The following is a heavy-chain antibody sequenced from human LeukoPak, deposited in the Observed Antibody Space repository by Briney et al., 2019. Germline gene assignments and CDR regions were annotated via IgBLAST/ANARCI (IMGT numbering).Heavy chain of an antibody. CDR3: ANSYYDILTGSPRHYYYYYGMDV. Sequence: VASVKVSCKASGYTFTGYYMHWVRQAPGQGLEWMGWINPNSGGTNYAQKFQGRVTMTRDTSISTAYMELSRLRSDDTAVYYRANSYYDILTGSPRHYYYYYGMDVWGQGTTVTVSS. V-gene: IGHV1-2*02. CDR1: GYTFTGYY. CDR2: INPNSGGT. D-gene: IGHD3-9*01. J-gene: IGHJ6*02.